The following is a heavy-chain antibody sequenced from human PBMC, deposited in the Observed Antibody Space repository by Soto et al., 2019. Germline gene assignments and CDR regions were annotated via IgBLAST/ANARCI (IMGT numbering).Heavy chain of an antibody. CDR3: ARDAPRLIITAPGTRRNDLKFDY. CDR2: ISDSGRT. CDR1: GGSIRRSDSC. Sequence: PSETLSLTCSVSGGSIRRSDSCWTWVRQGPGKGLEWIAYISDSGRTDYNPSLKSRATISIDKSKNVFFLKLSSVTAADTAVYYCARDAPRLIITAPGTRRNDLKFDYWSQGTLDTVSS. D-gene: IGHD6-13*01. V-gene: IGHV4-31*03. J-gene: IGHJ4*02.